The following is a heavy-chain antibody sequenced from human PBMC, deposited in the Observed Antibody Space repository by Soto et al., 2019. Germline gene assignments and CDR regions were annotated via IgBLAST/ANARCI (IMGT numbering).Heavy chain of an antibody. Sequence: GGSLRLSCAASGFTFSSYAMSWVRQAPGKGLEWVSAISGSGGSTYYADSVKGRFTISRENSKNTLYLQMNSLRAEDTAVYYCAKDKYNWNYFDYWGQGTLVTVSS. CDR2: ISGSGGST. CDR1: GFTFSSYA. V-gene: IGHV3-23*01. D-gene: IGHD1-20*01. CDR3: AKDKYNWNYFDY. J-gene: IGHJ4*02.